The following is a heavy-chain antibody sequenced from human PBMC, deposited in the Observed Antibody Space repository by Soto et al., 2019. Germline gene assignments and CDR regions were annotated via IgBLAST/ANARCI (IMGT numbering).Heavy chain of an antibody. CDR1: GYSISSSNW. CDR2: IYYSGST. CDR3: ARMYCDSTQYYLDY. J-gene: IGHJ4*02. Sequence: QVQLQESGPGLVKPSDALSLTCAVSGYSISSSNWWGWIRQPPGKGLEWIGYIYYSGSTYYNPSLKRRVTMSVDTSKNQFSLKLTSVTAVDTAVYYCARMYCDSTQYYLDYWGQGTLVTVSS. D-gene: IGHD2-21*01. V-gene: IGHV4-28*01.